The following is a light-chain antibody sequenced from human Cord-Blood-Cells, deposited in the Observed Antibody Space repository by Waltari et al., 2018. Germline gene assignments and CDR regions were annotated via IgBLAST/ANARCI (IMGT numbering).Light chain of an antibody. CDR1: QSVSSY. CDR3: QQERT. J-gene: IGKJ2*01. CDR2: DAS. V-gene: IGKV3-11*01. Sequence: EIVLTQSPATLSLSPGERATISCRASQSVSSYLAWYQQKPGQAPRLLIYDASNRATGIPARFSGSGSGTDFTLTISSLEPEDFAVYYCQQERTFGQGTKLEIK.